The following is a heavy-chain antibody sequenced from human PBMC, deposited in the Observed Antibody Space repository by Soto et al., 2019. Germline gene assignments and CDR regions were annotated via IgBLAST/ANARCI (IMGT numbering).Heavy chain of an antibody. J-gene: IGHJ4*02. CDR3: ATPTPERYYGSGIGVDY. CDR1: GFTFSSYA. V-gene: IGHV3-23*01. Sequence: GGSLRLSCAASGFTFSSYAMSWVRQAPGKGLEWVSAISGSGGSTYYADSVKGRFTISRDNSKNTLYLQMNSLRAEDTAVYYCATPTPERYYGSGIGVDYWGQGTLVTVSS. CDR2: ISGSGGST. D-gene: IGHD3-10*01.